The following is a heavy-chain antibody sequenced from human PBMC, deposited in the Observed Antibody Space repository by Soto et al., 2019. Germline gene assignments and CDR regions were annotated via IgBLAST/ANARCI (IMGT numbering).Heavy chain of an antibody. V-gene: IGHV2-5*02. CDR2: IYWDDDK. Sequence: QITLKESGPTLVKPTQTLTLTCTFSGFSLSTGGVGVVWIRQPPGKALEWLAVIYWDDDKRSSPSLKNTLTITKETSKHQVALAMTNVAPVDTATYYCAHNPDFGDKLDYWGQGTLVTVSS. J-gene: IGHJ4*02. CDR1: GFSLSTGGVG. D-gene: IGHD2-21*01. CDR3: AHNPDFGDKLDY.